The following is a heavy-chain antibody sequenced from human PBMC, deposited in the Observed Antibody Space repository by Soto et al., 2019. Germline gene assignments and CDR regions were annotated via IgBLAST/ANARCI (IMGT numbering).Heavy chain of an antibody. CDR3: ARDGPPSYGEYYYGMDV. D-gene: IGHD5-18*01. CDR1: GFTFIDYY. Sequence: SQTVSCADSGFTFIDYYMSWIRQAPGKGLEWVSYISSSGSTIYYADSVKGRFTISRDNAKNSLYLQMNSLRAEDTAVYYCARDGPPSYGEYYYGMDVWGQGTTVTVSS. CDR2: ISSSGSTI. J-gene: IGHJ6*02. V-gene: IGHV3-11*01.